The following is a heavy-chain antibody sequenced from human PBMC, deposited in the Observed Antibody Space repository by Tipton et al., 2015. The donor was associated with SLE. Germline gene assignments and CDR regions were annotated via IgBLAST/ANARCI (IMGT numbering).Heavy chain of an antibody. CDR1: GGSFRGYS. V-gene: IGHV4-34*01. Sequence: TLSLTCAVYGGSFRGYSWGWVRQAPGKGLEWIGEISHTGSPNYNPSLKSRVTISIDTSKNHFSLTLNSVIAADTAVYFCARIQVLYYYGSGGYVFDIWGQGSLVTVSS. J-gene: IGHJ4*02. CDR3: ARIQVLYYYGSGGYVFDI. D-gene: IGHD3-10*01. CDR2: ISHTGSP.